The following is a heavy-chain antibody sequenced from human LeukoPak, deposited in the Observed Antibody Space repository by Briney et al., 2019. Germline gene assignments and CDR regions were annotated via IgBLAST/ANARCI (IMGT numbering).Heavy chain of an antibody. Sequence: PVASVKVSCKTSGYTFNSYGISWVRQAPGQGLEWMGRIVPSFGTIDYAQKFQGRVRIIADESTSTAYMELSSLRFEDTAMYYCARGEWYSDRSYYYGMDVWGQGTTVIVSS. J-gene: IGHJ6*02. CDR2: IVPSFGTI. V-gene: IGHV1-69*13. CDR1: GYTFNSYG. CDR3: ARGEWYSDRSYYYGMDV. D-gene: IGHD3-3*01.